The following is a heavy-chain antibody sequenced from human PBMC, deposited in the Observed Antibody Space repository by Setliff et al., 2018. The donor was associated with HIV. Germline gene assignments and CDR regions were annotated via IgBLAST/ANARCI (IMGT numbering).Heavy chain of an antibody. D-gene: IGHD1-26*01. CDR1: GMSVSGYY. CDR3: ARDHELGAFDL. Sequence: PSETLSLTCRVSGMSVSGYYWSWIRQSPGKGLEWIGYIYHTGTTSYNPSLKSRVTIQIDRSNYHFSLNLRSATTADTAVYFCARDHELGAFDLWGQGTMVTVSS. V-gene: IGHV4-59*02. J-gene: IGHJ3*01. CDR2: IYHTGTT.